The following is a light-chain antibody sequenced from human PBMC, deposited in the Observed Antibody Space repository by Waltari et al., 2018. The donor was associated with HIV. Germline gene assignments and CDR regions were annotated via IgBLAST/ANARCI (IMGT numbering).Light chain of an antibody. CDR3: MQALQTLFT. CDR1: QSLLHSNGYNY. J-gene: IGKJ3*01. CDR2: LGS. V-gene: IGKV2-28*01. Sequence: TARAHSPPSLPGTSGPSASSSCRTSQSLLHSNGYNYLDWYLQKPGQSPQLLIYLGSNRASGVPDRFSGSGSGTDFTLKISRVEAEDVGVYFCMQALQTLFTFGPGTKVDI.